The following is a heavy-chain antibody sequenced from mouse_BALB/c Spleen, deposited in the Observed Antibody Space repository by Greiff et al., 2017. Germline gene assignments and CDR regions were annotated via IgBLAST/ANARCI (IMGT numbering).Heavy chain of an antibody. V-gene: IGHV1-87*01. Sequence: VQLQQSGAELARPGASVKLSCKASGYTFTSYWMQWVKQRPGQGLEWIGAIYPGDGDTRYTQKFKSKATLTADKSSSTAYMQLSSLASEDSAVYYCARDHYGNYGYFDVWGAGTTVTVSS. CDR3: ARDHYGNYGYFDV. CDR2: IYPGDGDT. D-gene: IGHD2-1*01. CDR1: GYTFTSYW. J-gene: IGHJ1*01.